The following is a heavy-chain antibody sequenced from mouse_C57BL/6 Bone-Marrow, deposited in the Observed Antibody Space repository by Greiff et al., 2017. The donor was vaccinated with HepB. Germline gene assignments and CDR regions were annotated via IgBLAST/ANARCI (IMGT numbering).Heavy chain of an antibody. CDR1: GYSITSGYY. D-gene: IGHD2-3*01. CDR3: ASAGYYAY. V-gene: IGHV3-6*01. CDR2: ISYDGSN. Sequence: DVQLQESGPGLVKPSQSLSLTCSVTGYSITSGYYWNWIRQFPGNKLEWMGYISYDGSNKYNPSLKNRISITRDTSKNQFFLKLNSVTTEDTATYYCASAGYYAYWGQGTLVTVSA. J-gene: IGHJ3*01.